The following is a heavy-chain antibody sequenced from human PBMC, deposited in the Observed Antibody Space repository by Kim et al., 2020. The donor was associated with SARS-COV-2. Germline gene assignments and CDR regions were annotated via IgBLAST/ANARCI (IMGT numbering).Heavy chain of an antibody. CDR1: GYTLTELS. J-gene: IGHJ6*02. V-gene: IGHV1-24*01. CDR3: ATASAVRGLPTDWYYYYGMDV. CDR2: FDPEDGET. Sequence: ASVKVSCKVSGYTLTELSMHWVRQAPGKGLEWMGGFDPEDGETIYAQKFQGRVTMTEDTSTDTAYMELSSLRSEDTAVYYCATASAVRGLPTDWYYYYGMDVWGQGTTVTVSS. D-gene: IGHD3-10*01.